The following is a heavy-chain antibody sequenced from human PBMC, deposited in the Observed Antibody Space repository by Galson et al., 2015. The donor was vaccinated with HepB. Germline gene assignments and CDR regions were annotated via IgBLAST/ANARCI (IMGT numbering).Heavy chain of an antibody. D-gene: IGHD2-15*01. CDR2: IRYDGGNK. V-gene: IGHV3-30*02. J-gene: IGHJ4*02. Sequence: SLRLSCAASGFTFSNSGMHWVRQAPGKGLEWIAFIRYDGGNKYYADSVKGRFIISRDNSKNTLYLQINSPRPEDTAVYYCGTKRLGYCSGGSCLGPNYFDYWGQGTLVTVSS. CDR1: GFTFSNSG. CDR3: GTKRLGYCSGGSCLGPNYFDY.